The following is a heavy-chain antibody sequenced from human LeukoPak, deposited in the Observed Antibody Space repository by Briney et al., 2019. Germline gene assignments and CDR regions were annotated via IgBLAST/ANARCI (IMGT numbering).Heavy chain of an antibody. Sequence: GGSLRLSCAASGFTVSNNYMSWVRQAPGKGLEWVSVIYSGGSTYFAGSVKGRFTISRDNSKNTLYLQMNSLRAEDTAVYYCARVGSTVTGAYDAFDIWGQGTMVTVSS. J-gene: IGHJ3*02. V-gene: IGHV3-53*01. CDR3: ARVGSTVTGAYDAFDI. CDR1: GFTVSNNY. D-gene: IGHD4-17*01. CDR2: IYSGGST.